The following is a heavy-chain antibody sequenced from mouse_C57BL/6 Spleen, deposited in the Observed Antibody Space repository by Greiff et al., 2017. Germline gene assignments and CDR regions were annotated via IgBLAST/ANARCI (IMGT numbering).Heavy chain of an antibody. V-gene: IGHV3-6*01. D-gene: IGHD2-4*01. J-gene: IGHJ1*03. CDR3: AREGDYDYEWYFDV. Sequence: EVQLQESGPGLVKPSQSLSLTCSVTGYSIISGYYWNWIRQFPGNKLEWMGYISYDGSNNYNPSLKNRISITRDRSKNQFFLKLNSVTTEDAATYYCAREGDYDYEWYFDVWGTGTTVTVSS. CDR2: ISYDGSN. CDR1: GYSIISGYY.